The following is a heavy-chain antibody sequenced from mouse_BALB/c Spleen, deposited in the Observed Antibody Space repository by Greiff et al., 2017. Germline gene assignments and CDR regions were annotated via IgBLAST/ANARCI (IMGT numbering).Heavy chain of an antibody. CDR2: ISDGGSYT. V-gene: IGHV5-4*02. D-gene: IGHD3-2*02. CDR1: GFTFSDYY. Sequence: EVHLVESGGGLVKPGGSLKLSCAASGFTFSDYYMYWVRQTPEKRLEWVATISDGGSYTYYPDSVKGRFTISRDNAKNNLYLQMSSLKSEDTAMYYCARDRGYASYFDYWGQGTTLTVSS. J-gene: IGHJ2*01. CDR3: ARDRGYASYFDY.